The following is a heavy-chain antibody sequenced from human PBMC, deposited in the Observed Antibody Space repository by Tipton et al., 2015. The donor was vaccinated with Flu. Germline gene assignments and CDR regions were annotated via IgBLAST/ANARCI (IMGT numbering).Heavy chain of an antibody. V-gene: IGHV1-46*01. CDR2: INPSGGST. CDR3: ARGPEAYCSSTSCVDGMDV. J-gene: IGHJ6*02. Sequence: VQLVQSGAEVKKPGASVKVSCKASGYTFTSYYMHWVRQAPGQGLEWMGIINPSGGSTSYAQKFQGRVTMTRDTSTSTVYMELSSLRSEDTAVYYCARGPEAYCSSTSCVDGMDVWGQGTTVTASS. CDR1: GYTFTSYY. D-gene: IGHD2-2*01.